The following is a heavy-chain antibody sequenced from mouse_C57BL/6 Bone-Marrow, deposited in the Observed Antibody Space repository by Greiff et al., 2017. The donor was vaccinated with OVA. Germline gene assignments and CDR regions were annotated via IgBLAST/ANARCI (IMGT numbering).Heavy chain of an antibody. V-gene: IGHV5-16*01. Sequence: EVQLVESEGGLVQPGSSMKLSCTASGFTFSDYYMAWVRQVPEKGLEWVANINYDGSSTYYLDSLKSRFIISRDNAKNILYLQMSSLKSEDTATYYCAREDSNYPWFAYWGQGTLVTVSA. J-gene: IGHJ3*01. CDR3: AREDSNYPWFAY. CDR1: GFTFSDYY. D-gene: IGHD2-5*01. CDR2: INYDGSST.